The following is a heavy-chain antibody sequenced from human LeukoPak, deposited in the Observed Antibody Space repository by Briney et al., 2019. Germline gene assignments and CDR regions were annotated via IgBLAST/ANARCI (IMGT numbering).Heavy chain of an antibody. D-gene: IGHD3-16*02. CDR3: ARDAITFGGVIVDYYYMDV. V-gene: IGHV3-48*01. Sequence: GGSLRLSCAASGFTFSSYSMNWVRQAPGKGLEWVSYISSSSSTIYYADSVKGRFTISRDNAKNSLYLQMNSLRAEDTAVYYCARDAITFGGVIVDYYYMDVWGKGTTVTVSS. J-gene: IGHJ6*03. CDR1: GFTFSSYS. CDR2: ISSSSSTI.